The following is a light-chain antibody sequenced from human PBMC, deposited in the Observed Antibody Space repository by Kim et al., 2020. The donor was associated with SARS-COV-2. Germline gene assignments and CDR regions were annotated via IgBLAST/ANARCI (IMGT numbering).Light chain of an antibody. CDR3: GTWDDSLTAGV. V-gene: IGLV1-51*01. Sequence: GQKVTISCSGSRHNIGKYYVSWSQHLPGTAPKLLIFDTNKRPSGIPDRFSGSKSGTSATLDITGLQTGDEADYYCGTWDDSLTAGVFGGGTQLTVL. CDR2: DTN. J-gene: IGLJ3*02. CDR1: RHNIGKYY.